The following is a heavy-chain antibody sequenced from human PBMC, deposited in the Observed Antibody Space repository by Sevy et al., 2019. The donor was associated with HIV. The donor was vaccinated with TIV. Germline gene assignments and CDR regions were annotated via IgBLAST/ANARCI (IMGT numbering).Heavy chain of an antibody. D-gene: IGHD3-10*01. V-gene: IGHV1-18*01. J-gene: IGHJ5*02. CDR3: ARVSAKVRGVTYNWFDP. CDR1: GYTFTSYG. CDR2: ISAYNGNT. Sequence: ASVKVSCKASGYTFTSYGISWVRQAPGQGLEWMGWISAYNGNTNYAQKLQGRVTMTTDPSTTTPYMELRSLGSDDTAVYYCARVSAKVRGVTYNWFDPWGQGTLVTVSS.